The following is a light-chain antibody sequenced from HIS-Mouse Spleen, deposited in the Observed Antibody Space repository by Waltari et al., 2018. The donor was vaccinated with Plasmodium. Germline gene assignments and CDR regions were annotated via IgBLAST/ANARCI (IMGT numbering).Light chain of an antibody. V-gene: IGLV3-21*02. CDR2: DDS. CDR1: NTGSKS. Sequence: SYVLTQPPSVSVAPGQTARITCGGNNTGSKSEHWDQQKPGQAPVLVVDDDSDRPSGIPERFAGSNSGNTATLTISRVEAGDEADYYCQVWDSSSDHPVFGGGTKLTVL. CDR3: QVWDSSSDHPV. J-gene: IGLJ2*01.